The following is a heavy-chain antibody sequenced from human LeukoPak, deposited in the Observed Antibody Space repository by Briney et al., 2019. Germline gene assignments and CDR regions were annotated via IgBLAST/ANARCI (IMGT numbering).Heavy chain of an antibody. V-gene: IGHV4-59*01. D-gene: IGHD3-10*01. Sequence: PSERLSLTCTVSGASISSYYWSWIRQPPGKGLEWIGYISYSGSTNYNPSLKSRVTISGDTSKNQFSLKLNSVTATDTAVYYCARDKPGLLWFGEEGASFDIWGQG. J-gene: IGHJ3*02. CDR1: GASISSYY. CDR2: ISYSGST. CDR3: ARDKPGLLWFGEEGASFDI.